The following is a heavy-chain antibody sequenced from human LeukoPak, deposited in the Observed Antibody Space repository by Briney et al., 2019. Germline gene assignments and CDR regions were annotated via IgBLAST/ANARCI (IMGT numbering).Heavy chain of an antibody. CDR3: ARQFNRVVVPAATDY. CDR1: GYTFTSYD. J-gene: IGHJ4*02. CDR2: INPNSGGT. V-gene: IGHV1-2*02. Sequence: GASVKVSCKASGYTFTSYDIHWVRQAPGQGLEWMGWINPNSGGTNYAQKFQGRVTMTRDTSISTAYMELSRLRSDDTAVYYCARQFNRVVVPAATDYWGQGTLVTVSS. D-gene: IGHD2-2*01.